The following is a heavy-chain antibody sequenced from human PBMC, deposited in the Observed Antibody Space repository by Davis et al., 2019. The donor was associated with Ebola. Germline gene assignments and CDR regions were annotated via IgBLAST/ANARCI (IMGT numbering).Heavy chain of an antibody. J-gene: IGHJ6*02. V-gene: IGHV4-34*01. Sequence: SQTLSLTCAVYGGSFSGYYWSWIRQPPGKGLEWIREINHSGSTNYNPSLKSRVTISVDTSKNQFSLKLSSVTAADTAVYYCARDRVLRYFDWLFHPGGMDVWGQGTTVTVSS. CDR1: GGSFSGYY. CDR3: ARDRVLRYFDWLFHPGGMDV. CDR2: INHSGST. D-gene: IGHD3-9*01.